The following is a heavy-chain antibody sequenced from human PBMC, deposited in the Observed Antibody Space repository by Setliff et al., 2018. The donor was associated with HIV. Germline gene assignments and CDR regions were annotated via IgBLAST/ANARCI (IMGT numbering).Heavy chain of an antibody. V-gene: IGHV4-59*01. J-gene: IGHJ4*02. CDR3: ARARGRAQLSYYFDY. Sequence: SETLSLTCSVPSGSISVYYWSWVRQPPGRGLEWIGYVSYSGSTSYNPTLNSRVTMSVDTSRDQFPLKLSSVTAADTAVYYCARARGRAQLSYYFDYWGQGRLVTVSS. D-gene: IGHD2-2*01. CDR1: SGSISVYY. CDR2: VSYSGST.